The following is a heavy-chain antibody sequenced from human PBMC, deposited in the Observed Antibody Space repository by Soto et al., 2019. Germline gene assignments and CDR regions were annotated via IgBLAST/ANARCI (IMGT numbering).Heavy chain of an antibody. CDR1: GGSFSGYY. D-gene: IGHD2-8*02. V-gene: IGHV4-34*01. J-gene: IGHJ4*02. CDR3: ARDKITGLFDY. Sequence: QVQLQQWGAGLLKPSETLSLTCAVYGGSFSGYYWTWIRQPPGTGLEGIGEINHGGSTNSNPSLKSRVTISVDTSKNHFSLKLTSVTAADTAVYYCARDKITGLFDYWGQGTLVTVSS. CDR2: INHGGST.